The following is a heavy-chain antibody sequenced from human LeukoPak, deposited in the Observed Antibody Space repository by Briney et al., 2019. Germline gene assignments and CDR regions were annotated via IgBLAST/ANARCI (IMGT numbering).Heavy chain of an antibody. CDR1: GYTFTGYY. D-gene: IGHD1-26*01. V-gene: IGHV1-2*04. CDR3: ASPRPKEVGATLYDFDY. J-gene: IGHJ4*02. Sequence: GASVKVSCKASGYTFTGYYMHWVRQAPGQGLEWMGWINPNSGGTNYAQKFQGWVTMTRDTSISTAYMELSRLRSDDTAVYYCASPRPKEVGATLYDFDYWGQGTLVTVSS. CDR2: INPNSGGT.